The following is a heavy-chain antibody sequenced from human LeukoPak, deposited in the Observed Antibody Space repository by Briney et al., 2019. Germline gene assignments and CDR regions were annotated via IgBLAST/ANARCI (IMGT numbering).Heavy chain of an antibody. CDR2: ISYDGSNK. V-gene: IGHV3-30-3*01. CDR1: GFTFSSYA. J-gene: IGHJ5*02. Sequence: GGSLRLSCAASGFTFSSYAMHWVRQAPGKGLEWVAVISYDGSNKYYADSVKGRFTISRDNSKNTLYLQMNSLRAEDTAVYYCARDGEYQLLGGWFDPWGQGTLVTVSS. CDR3: ARDGEYQLLGGWFDP. D-gene: IGHD2-2*01.